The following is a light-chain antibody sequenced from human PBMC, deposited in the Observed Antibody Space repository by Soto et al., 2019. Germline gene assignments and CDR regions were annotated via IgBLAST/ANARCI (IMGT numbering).Light chain of an antibody. CDR3: QQSYRTPFT. CDR2: AAS. CDR1: QSISSY. Sequence: DIQMTQSPSSLSASVGDRVTITCRASQSISSYLNWYQQKPGKAPKLLIYAASSLQSGVPSRFSGSGSGTDFTLTISRLQPEDFATYFCQQSYRTPFTFGHGTKVDIK. J-gene: IGKJ3*01. V-gene: IGKV1-39*01.